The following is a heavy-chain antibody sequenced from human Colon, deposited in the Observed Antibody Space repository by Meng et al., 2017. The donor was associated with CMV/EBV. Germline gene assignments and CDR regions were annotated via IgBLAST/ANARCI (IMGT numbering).Heavy chain of an antibody. J-gene: IGHJ4*02. CDR1: GYTLTELS. CDR2: FNPEDGKR. D-gene: IGHD6-13*01. V-gene: IGHV1-24*01. CDR3: ASERLGAAAIPLDH. Sequence: ASVTVSCKVSGYTLTELSIHWVRQAPGKGLEWMGGFNPEDGKRVYAQKFQGRISMTEDTSTDTAYMELSSLTFEDTAVFYCASERLGAAAIPLDHWGQGTLVTVSS.